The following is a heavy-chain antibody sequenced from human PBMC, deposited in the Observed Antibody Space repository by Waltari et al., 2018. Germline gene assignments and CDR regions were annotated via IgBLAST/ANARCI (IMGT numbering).Heavy chain of an antibody. CDR3: ARQTSGSTTFHY. CDR2: RYIGWVT. CDR1: GFTVSSNY. V-gene: IGHV3-66*04. J-gene: IGHJ4*02. D-gene: IGHD6-6*01. Sequence: EVQLVESGGGLVQPGESLRLSCAASGFTVSSNYMSWVRKAPGKGLGRVSARYIGWVTNYAHTLRGRFTISSDNSKNTLYLQMSSLRDEDTAVYYCARQTSGSTTFHYWGQGTLVTVSS.